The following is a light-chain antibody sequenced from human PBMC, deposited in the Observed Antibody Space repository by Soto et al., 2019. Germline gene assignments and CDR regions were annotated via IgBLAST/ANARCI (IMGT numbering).Light chain of an antibody. J-gene: IGKJ1*01. CDR1: QSVSSS. CDR2: GAS. CDR3: QQYNNWWT. Sequence: EIVMTQSRTTLYVSPGGTATLACRASQSVSSSLAWYQQTPGQAPRLVIYGASTRATGIPARFSGSASGTESTLTISSLEFGDSAVYYCQQYNNWWTFGQGTKVDIK. V-gene: IGKV3-15*01.